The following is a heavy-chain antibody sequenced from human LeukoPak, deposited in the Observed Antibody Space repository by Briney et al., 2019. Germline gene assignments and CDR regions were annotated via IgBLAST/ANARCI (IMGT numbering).Heavy chain of an antibody. CDR2: ISAYNGQT. CDR3: AWDSGAFEI. V-gene: IGHV1-18*01. Sequence: ASVKVSCRASGYTFTSYYISWMRQAPGQGLQWMGRISAYNGQTNYAQKVRGRVTMTTDTSTSTVYMELRSLRSDDTAVYYCAWDSGAFEIWGQGTMVTVSS. J-gene: IGHJ3*02. CDR1: GYTFTSYY.